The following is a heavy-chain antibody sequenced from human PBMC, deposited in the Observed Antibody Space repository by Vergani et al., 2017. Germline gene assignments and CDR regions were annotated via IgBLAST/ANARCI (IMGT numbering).Heavy chain of an antibody. CDR2: IYSGGST. V-gene: IGHV3-66*02. CDR3: ARTGLWGIAADFDY. J-gene: IGHJ4*02. Sequence: EVQLVESGGGLVQPGGSLRLSCAASGFTVSSNYMSWVRQAPGKGLEWVSVIYSGGSTYYADSVNGRFTISRDNSKNTLYLQMNSLRAEDTAVYYCARTGLWGIAADFDYWGQGTLVTVSS. CDR1: GFTVSSNY. D-gene: IGHD6-13*01.